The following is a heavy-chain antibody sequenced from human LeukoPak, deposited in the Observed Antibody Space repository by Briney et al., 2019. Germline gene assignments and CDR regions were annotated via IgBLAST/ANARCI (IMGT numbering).Heavy chain of an antibody. V-gene: IGHV4-34*01. CDR2: INHSGST. Sequence: SETLSLTCAVYGGPFSGYYWSWIRQPPGKGLEWIGEINHSGSTNYNPSLKSRVTISVDTSKNQFSLKLSSVTAADTAVYYCASGYSSGSDDDYWGQGTLVTVSS. CDR1: GGPFSGYY. D-gene: IGHD6-19*01. CDR3: ASGYSSGSDDDY. J-gene: IGHJ4*02.